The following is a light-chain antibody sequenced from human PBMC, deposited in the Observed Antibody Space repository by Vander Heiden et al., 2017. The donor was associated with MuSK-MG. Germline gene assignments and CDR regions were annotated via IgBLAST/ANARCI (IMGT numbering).Light chain of an antibody. CDR1: QDISSW. Sequence: IRMTQSPSSVSASVGDRVTITCRASQDISSWLAWYRQRPDRAPELLISTTSSLESGVPSRFRGSGSGTDFTLTITGLQPEDFATYYCQQYKSYPLTFGGGTRVEI. CDR3: QQYKSYPLT. V-gene: IGKV1D-16*01. J-gene: IGKJ4*01. CDR2: TTS.